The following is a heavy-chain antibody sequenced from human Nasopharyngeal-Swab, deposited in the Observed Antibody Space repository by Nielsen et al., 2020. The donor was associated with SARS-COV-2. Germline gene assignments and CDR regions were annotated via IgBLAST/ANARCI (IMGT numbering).Heavy chain of an antibody. CDR1: AFTISSNG. V-gene: IGHV3-48*02. CDR3: ARDVGIVGATLDN. D-gene: IGHD1-26*01. J-gene: IGHJ4*02. CDR2: ISSSSSTS. Sequence: GGSLRLSCAASAFTISSNGMNWVRQAPGKGLEWVAYISSSSSTSYYADSVKGRFTISRDNPKNSLYLQMNSLRDEDTAVYYCARDVGIVGATLDNWGQGTLVTDSS.